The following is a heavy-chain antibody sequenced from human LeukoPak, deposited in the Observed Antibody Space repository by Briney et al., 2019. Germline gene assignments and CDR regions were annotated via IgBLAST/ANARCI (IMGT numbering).Heavy chain of an antibody. D-gene: IGHD3-3*01. CDR1: GYTFTSYD. CDR3: AREAYDFWSGYLHYMDV. J-gene: IGHJ6*03. CDR2: MNPNSGNT. Sequence: APVKVSCKASGYTFTSYDINWVRQAPGQGLEWMGWMNPNSGNTGYAQKFQGRVTITRNTSISTAYMELSSLRSEDTAVYYCAREAYDFWSGYLHYMDVWGKGTTVTVSS. V-gene: IGHV1-8*03.